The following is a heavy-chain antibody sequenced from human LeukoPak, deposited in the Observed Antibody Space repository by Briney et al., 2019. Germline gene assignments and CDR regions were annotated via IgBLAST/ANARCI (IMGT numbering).Heavy chain of an antibody. Sequence: GGSLRLSCAASGFTFSSYSMNWVRQAPGKGLEWVSSISSSSSYIYYADSVKGRFTISRDNAKNSLYLQMNSLRAEDTAVYYCARDLSLTEGFLGGDCYSGCRVPFDYWGQGTLVTVSS. CDR1: GFTFSSYS. D-gene: IGHD2-21*02. CDR3: ARDLSLTEGFLGGDCYSGCRVPFDY. V-gene: IGHV3-21*01. J-gene: IGHJ4*02. CDR2: ISSSSSYI.